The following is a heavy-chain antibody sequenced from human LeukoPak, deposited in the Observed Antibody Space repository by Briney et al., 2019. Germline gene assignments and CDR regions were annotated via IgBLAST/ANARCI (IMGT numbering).Heavy chain of an antibody. Sequence: PSETLSLTCTVSGGSISSQYWSWIRQPPGKGLEWIGYIYYSGSTNYNPSLKSRVTISVDTSKNQFSLKLSSVTAADTAVYYCARRPRVVPAAIAPFDYWGQGTLVTVSS. J-gene: IGHJ4*02. D-gene: IGHD2-2*02. CDR2: IYYSGST. V-gene: IGHV4-59*11. CDR3: ARRPRVVPAAIAPFDY. CDR1: GGSISSQY.